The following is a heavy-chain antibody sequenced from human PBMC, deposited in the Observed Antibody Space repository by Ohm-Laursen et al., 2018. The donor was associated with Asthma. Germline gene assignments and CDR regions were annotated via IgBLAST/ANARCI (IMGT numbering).Heavy chain of an antibody. CDR1: GFTFSSYN. CDR3: ARDVMEWYLPAFDF. D-gene: IGHD3-3*01. Sequence: SLRLSCAASGFTFSSYNMNWVRQAPGKGLEWVSNINSDGTIMYYADSVKGRFTVSRDDSKNTLYLQMNSLRPDDTAVYYCARDVMEWYLPAFDFWGQGTLVTVSS. CDR2: INSDGTIM. V-gene: IGHV3-48*01. J-gene: IGHJ4*02.